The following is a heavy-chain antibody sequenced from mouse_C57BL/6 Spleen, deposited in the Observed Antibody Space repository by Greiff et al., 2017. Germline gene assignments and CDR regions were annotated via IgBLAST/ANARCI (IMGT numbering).Heavy chain of an antibody. J-gene: IGHJ2*01. CDR2: INPSTGGT. V-gene: IGHV1-42*01. CDR3: ARYYYGSSAYVDY. CDR1: GYSFTGYY. Sequence: EVQLQQSGPELVKPGASVKISCKASGYSFTGYYMNWVKQSPEKSLEWIGEINPSTGGTTYNQKFKAKATLTVDKSSSTAYMQLKSLTSEDSAVYYCARYYYGSSAYVDYWGQGTTLTVSS. D-gene: IGHD1-1*01.